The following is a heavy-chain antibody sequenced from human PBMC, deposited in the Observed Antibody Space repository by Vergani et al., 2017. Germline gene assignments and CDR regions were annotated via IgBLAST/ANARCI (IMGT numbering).Heavy chain of an antibody. CDR2: IKSDGSIT. CDR3: ARNPNTKGYMDV. Sequence: DVHLAESGGGFFQPGGSLRLSCSASGFSFNSYWMHWVRQVPGKGLLWVSRIKSDGSITAYADSVKGRFTISRDNSKNTLYLQMNSLRAEDTAVYYCARNPNTKGYMDVWGKGTTVTVSS. V-gene: IGHV3-74*03. CDR1: GFSFNSYW. J-gene: IGHJ6*03. D-gene: IGHD2/OR15-2a*01.